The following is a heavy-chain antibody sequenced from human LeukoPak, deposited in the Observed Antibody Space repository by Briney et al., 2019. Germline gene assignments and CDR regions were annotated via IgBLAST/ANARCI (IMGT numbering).Heavy chain of an antibody. V-gene: IGHV5-10-1*01. J-gene: IGHJ5*02. D-gene: IGHD3-22*01. Sequence: GESLKISCKGSGYSFTSYWIGWVRQVPGKGLEWMGRIAPSDSYTNYNPSFEGHVTMSVEKSITTVYLQWSSLKASDTVMYYCVRQPPGVYDTTQNWFDPWGQGTLVTVSS. CDR2: IAPSDSYT. CDR3: VRQPPGVYDTTQNWFDP. CDR1: GYSFTSYW.